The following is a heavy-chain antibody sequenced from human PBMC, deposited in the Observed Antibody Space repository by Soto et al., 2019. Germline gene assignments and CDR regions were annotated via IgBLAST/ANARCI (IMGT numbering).Heavy chain of an antibody. CDR3: AKGGGSYLRFDY. D-gene: IGHD1-26*01. V-gene: IGHV3-30*18. Sequence: QVQLVESGGGVVQPGRSLRLSCAASGFTFSSCGMHWVRQAPGKGLEWVAVISYDGSNKYYADSVKGRFTISRDNSKNTLYLQMNSLRAEDTAVYYCAKGGGSYLRFDYWGQGTLVTVSS. CDR2: ISYDGSNK. CDR1: GFTFSSCG. J-gene: IGHJ4*02.